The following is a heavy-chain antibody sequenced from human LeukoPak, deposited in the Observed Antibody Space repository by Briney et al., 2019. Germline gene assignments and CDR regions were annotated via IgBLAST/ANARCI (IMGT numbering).Heavy chain of an antibody. J-gene: IGHJ5*02. Sequence: SVKVSCKASGGTFSSYAISWVRQAPGQGLEWMGGIIPIFGTANYAQKFQGRVTITADESTSTAYMELSGLRSEDTAVYYCARDREMATNFPNWFDPWGQGTLVTVSS. V-gene: IGHV1-69*13. CDR3: ARDREMATNFPNWFDP. CDR2: IIPIFGTA. CDR1: GGTFSSYA. D-gene: IGHD5-24*01.